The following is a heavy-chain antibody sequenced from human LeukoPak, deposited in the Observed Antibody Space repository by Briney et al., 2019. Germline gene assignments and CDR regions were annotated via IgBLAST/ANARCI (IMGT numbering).Heavy chain of an antibody. Sequence: GGSLRLSCAASGFTFSSYWMHWVRQVPGKGLVWVSHINSDGSSTSYADSVKGRSTISRDNAKNTLYLQMNSLRAEDTAVYYCARDPPYGDYDYWAQGALVTVSS. CDR1: GFTFSSYW. CDR2: INSDGSST. J-gene: IGHJ4*02. D-gene: IGHD4-17*01. CDR3: ARDPPYGDYDY. V-gene: IGHV3-74*01.